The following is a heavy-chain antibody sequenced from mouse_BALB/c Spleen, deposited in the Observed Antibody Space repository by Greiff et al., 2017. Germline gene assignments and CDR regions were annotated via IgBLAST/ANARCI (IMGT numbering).Heavy chain of an antibody. D-gene: IGHD2-14*01. CDR1: GFTFSSYY. J-gene: IGHJ2*01. Sequence: EVKLMESGGGLVKLGGSLKLSCAASGFTFSSYYMSWVRQTPEKRLELVAAINSNGGSTYYPDTVKGRFTISRDNAKNTLYLQMSSLKSEDTALYYCARRDRYYFDYWGQGTTLTVSS. CDR3: ARRDRYYFDY. CDR2: INSNGGST. V-gene: IGHV5-6-2*01.